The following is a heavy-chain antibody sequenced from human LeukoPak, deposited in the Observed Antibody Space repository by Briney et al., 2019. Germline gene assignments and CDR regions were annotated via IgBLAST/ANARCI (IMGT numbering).Heavy chain of an antibody. V-gene: IGHV3-48*03. CDR3: AKVDDYGDY. CDR2: ISSSGRTI. CDR1: GFTFGDYA. Sequence: GGSLRLSCTASGFTFGDYAMSWFRQAPGKGLEWVSYISSSGRTIYYADSVKGRFTISRDNAKNSMYLLMNSLKSEDTAVYYCAKVDDYGDYWGQGTLVTVSS. J-gene: IGHJ4*02. D-gene: IGHD5-24*01.